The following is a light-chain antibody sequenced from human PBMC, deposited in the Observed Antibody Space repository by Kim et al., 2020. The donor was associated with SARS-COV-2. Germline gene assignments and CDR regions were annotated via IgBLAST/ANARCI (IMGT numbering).Light chain of an antibody. CDR1: QGINSA. CDR3: QQFDSYPFT. J-gene: IGKJ3*01. V-gene: IGKV1-13*02. Sequence: AIQLTQSPSSLSASVGDRVTITCRASQGINSAVAWYQQKPGKAPKFLIYDASSLESGVPSRFSGSGSGTDFTLTISSLQPEDFATYYCQQFDSYPFTFGPGTKVDIK. CDR2: DAS.